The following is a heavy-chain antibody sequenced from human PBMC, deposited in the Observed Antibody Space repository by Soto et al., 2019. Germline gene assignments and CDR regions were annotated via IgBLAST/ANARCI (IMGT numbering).Heavy chain of an antibody. V-gene: IGHV1-2*02. CDR3: AREGCGCGGPWRGMDV. Sequence: QVQLVQSGAEVKRPGASVKVSCKTSGYTFTVNFIHWARQAPGQGLEWMGWVNPNSGVTKYAQRFQGAVTMTRDTSMTTAYMELGSLSSAEKALYFWAREGCGCGGPWRGMDVWGQGTTVTVSS. CDR2: VNPNSGVT. D-gene: IGHD6-19*01. CDR1: GYTFTVNF. J-gene: IGHJ6*02.